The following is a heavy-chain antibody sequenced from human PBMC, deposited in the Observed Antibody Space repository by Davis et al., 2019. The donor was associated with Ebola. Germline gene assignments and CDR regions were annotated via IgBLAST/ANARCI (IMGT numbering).Heavy chain of an antibody. CDR1: GFTFSSYW. D-gene: IGHD4-17*01. CDR2: VNIDGSST. CDR3: ARGLYGDSVGFDY. J-gene: IGHJ4*02. V-gene: IGHV3-74*01. Sequence: GESLKISCAASGFTFSSYWMHWVRQAPGKGLVWVSRVNIDGSSTNYADSVKGRFTISRDNAKNTLYLQLNSLRAEDTAVYFCARGLYGDSVGFDYWGQGTLVTVSS.